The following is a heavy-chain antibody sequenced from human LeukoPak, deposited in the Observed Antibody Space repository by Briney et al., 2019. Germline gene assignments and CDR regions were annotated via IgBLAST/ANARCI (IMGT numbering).Heavy chain of an antibody. CDR2: IYHSGST. V-gene: IGHV4-30-2*01. Sequence: PPQTLSLTCAVSGGSISSGGYSWSWIRQPPGKGLEWIGYIYHSGSTYYNPSLKSRVTISVDRSKNQFSLKLSSVTAADTAVYYCARGGRGRLTLGYWGQGTLVTVSS. J-gene: IGHJ4*02. D-gene: IGHD2-15*01. CDR1: GGSISSGGYS. CDR3: ARGGRGRLTLGY.